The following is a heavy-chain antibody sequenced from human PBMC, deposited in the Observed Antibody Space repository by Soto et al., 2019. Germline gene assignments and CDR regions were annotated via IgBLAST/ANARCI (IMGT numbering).Heavy chain of an antibody. CDR2: ISSSSSTI. D-gene: IGHD2-2*01. CDR1: AFTFSSYA. J-gene: IGHJ6*03. Sequence: PGLSLRLSCSASAFTFSSYAISCVRPAPVKVLDCVSDISSSSSTIYYADAVKGRFTISRDNPKNSLYLQMNSLRADDTAVYYCARDQHCSSTSCYGVYDYYYYMEVWGKGTTVTVSS. CDR3: ARDQHCSSTSCYGVYDYYYYMEV. V-gene: IGHV3-48*01.